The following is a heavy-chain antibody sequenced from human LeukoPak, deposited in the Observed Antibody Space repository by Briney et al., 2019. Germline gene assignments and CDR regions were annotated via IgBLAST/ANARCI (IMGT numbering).Heavy chain of an antibody. Sequence: ASVKVSCKASGYTFTSYDINWVRQATGQGLEWMGWMNPNSGNTGYAQKFQGRVTMTRNTSISTAYMELSSLRSEDTAVYYCARAYNWNQDRGLRYWDQGTLVTVSS. CDR3: ARAYNWNQDRGLRY. CDR2: MNPNSGNT. V-gene: IGHV1-8*01. CDR1: GYTFTSYD. D-gene: IGHD1-20*01. J-gene: IGHJ4*02.